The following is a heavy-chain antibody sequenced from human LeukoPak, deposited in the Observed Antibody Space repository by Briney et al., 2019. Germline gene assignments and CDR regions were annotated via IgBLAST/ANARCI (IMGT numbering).Heavy chain of an antibody. CDR1: GGSFSGYY. V-gene: IGHV4-34*01. CDR3: ARRVLRYFDWSRGMFAFDI. Sequence: SETLSLTCAVYGGSFSGYYWSWIRQPPGKGLEWIGEINHSGSTNYNPSLKSRVTISVDTSKNQFSLKLSSVTAADTAVYYCARRVLRYFDWSRGMFAFDIWGQGTMVTVSS. J-gene: IGHJ3*02. CDR2: INHSGST. D-gene: IGHD3-9*01.